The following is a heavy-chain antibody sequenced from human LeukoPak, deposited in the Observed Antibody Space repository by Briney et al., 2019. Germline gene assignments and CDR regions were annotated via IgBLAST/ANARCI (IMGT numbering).Heavy chain of an antibody. CDR1: GGSISSYY. J-gene: IGHJ4*02. D-gene: IGHD3-22*01. V-gene: IGHV4-4*07. CDR3: VISSGYYTYDY. CDR2: IYTSGST. Sequence: SETLSLTCTVSGGSISSYYWSWIRQPAGKGRWWIGRIYTSGSTNYNPSLKSRVTMSVDTSKNQFSLKLSSVTAADTAVYYCVISSGYYTYDYWGQGTLVTVSS.